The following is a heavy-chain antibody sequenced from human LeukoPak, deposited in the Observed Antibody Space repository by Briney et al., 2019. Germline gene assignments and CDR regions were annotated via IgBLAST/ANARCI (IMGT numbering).Heavy chain of an antibody. Sequence: GGSLRLSCAASGFTFSSYSMNWVRQAPGKGLEWVSSISSSSSYIYYADSVKGRFTISRDNAKNSLYLQMNSLRAEDTAVYYCARATLTASPIDYWGQGTLVTVSS. CDR1: GFTFSSYS. CDR3: ARATLTASPIDY. V-gene: IGHV3-21*01. CDR2: ISSSSSYI. D-gene: IGHD2-21*02. J-gene: IGHJ4*02.